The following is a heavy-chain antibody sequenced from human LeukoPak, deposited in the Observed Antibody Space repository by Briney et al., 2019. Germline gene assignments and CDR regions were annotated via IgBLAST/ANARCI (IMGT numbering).Heavy chain of an antibody. V-gene: IGHV3-74*01. Sequence: GRSLRLSCAASRFTFSNYWMHWVRQAPGKGLVWVSRINSDGSGTTYVDSVKGRFTISRDNAKNTLYLQMSSLRAGDTSVYYCARAGDYGDYTTHYFDYWGQGTLVTVSS. D-gene: IGHD4-17*01. CDR2: INSDGSGT. J-gene: IGHJ4*02. CDR3: ARAGDYGDYTTHYFDY. CDR1: RFTFSNYW.